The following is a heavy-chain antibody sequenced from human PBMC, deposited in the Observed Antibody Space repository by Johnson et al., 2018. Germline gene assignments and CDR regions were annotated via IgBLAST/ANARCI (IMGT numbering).Heavy chain of an antibody. CDR3: ARIIKTPAVAFDI. J-gene: IGHJ3*02. D-gene: IGHD2/OR15-2a*01. V-gene: IGHV3-66*01. Sequence: VQLVQSGGGVVQPGRSLRLSCAASGFTVSSNYMSWVRQAPGKGLEWVSVIYSGGSTYYADSVKGRFTISRDNSKNTLYLQMNSLRAEDTAVYYCARIIKTPAVAFDIWGQGTMVTVSS. CDR2: IYSGGST. CDR1: GFTVSSNY.